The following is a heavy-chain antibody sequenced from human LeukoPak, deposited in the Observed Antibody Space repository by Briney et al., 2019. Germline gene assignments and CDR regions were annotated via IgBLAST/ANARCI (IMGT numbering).Heavy chain of an antibody. Sequence: GGSLRLSCAASGFTFSSYAMHWVRQAPGKGLEWVAVISYDGSNKYYADSVKGRFTISRDNSKNTLYLQMNSLRAEDTAVYYCARGNSVDYWGQGTLVTVSS. V-gene: IGHV3-30-3*01. CDR3: ARGNSVDY. CDR1: GFTFSSYA. CDR2: ISYDGSNK. J-gene: IGHJ4*02. D-gene: IGHD4-4*01.